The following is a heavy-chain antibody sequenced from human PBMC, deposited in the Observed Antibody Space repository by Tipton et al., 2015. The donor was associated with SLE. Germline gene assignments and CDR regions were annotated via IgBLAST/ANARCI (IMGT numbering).Heavy chain of an antibody. CDR1: GFTFSSFW. CDR3: ARVYSSSSGKAFDI. D-gene: IGHD6-6*01. V-gene: IGHV3-7*01. J-gene: IGHJ3*02. Sequence: SLRLSCAASGFTFSSFWRSWVRQAPGKGLEWVANIKQDGSEKYYVDSVKGRFTVSRDNAKNSLYLKMNSLRAEDTAVYYCARVYSSSSGKAFDIWGQGTMVTVSS. CDR2: IKQDGSEK.